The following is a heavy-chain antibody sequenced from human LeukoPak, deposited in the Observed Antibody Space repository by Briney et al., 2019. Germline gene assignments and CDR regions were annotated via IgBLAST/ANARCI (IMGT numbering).Heavy chain of an antibody. J-gene: IGHJ4*02. CDR1: GGSISSGGYY. Sequence: SETLSLTCTVSGGSISSGGYYWSWIRQPAGKGLEWIGRIYTSESTNYNPSLKSRVTMSVDTSKNQFSLKLSSVTAADTAVYYCAREGYCSSTSCYNWDYYFDYWGQGTLVTVSS. CDR3: AREGYCSSTSCYNWDYYFDY. V-gene: IGHV4-61*02. CDR2: IYTSEST. D-gene: IGHD2-2*02.